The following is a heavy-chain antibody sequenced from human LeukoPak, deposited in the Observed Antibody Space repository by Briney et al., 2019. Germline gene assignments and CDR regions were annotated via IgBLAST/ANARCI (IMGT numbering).Heavy chain of an antibody. D-gene: IGHD4-17*01. CDR1: GFTFCSDA. J-gene: IGHJ4*02. Sequence: GGTLRLSSAVSGFTFCSDAMSWVRQAPGTGLESFTAISGSGGTTSYADSVKGRFPVSRDNSKNTLYLQMNSLRAEDTALYYCAKAFDGDYVISLDYWGQGTLVTVSS. CDR2: ISGSGGTT. CDR3: AKAFDGDYVISLDY. V-gene: IGHV3-23*01.